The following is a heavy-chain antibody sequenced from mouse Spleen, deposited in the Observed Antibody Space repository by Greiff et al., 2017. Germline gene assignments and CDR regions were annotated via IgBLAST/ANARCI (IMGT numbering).Heavy chain of an antibody. CDR1: GFNIKDDY. D-gene: IGHD1-1*01. V-gene: IGHV14-4*01. CDR3: TTSYYGSSYNY. Sequence: VQLQQSGAELVRPGASVKLSCTASGFNIKDDYMNWVKQRPEQGLEWIGWIDPENGDTKYDSKFQGKATITADTSSNTAYLQLSSLTSEDTAVYYCTTSYYGSSYNYWGQGTTLTVSS. J-gene: IGHJ2*01. CDR2: IDPENGDT.